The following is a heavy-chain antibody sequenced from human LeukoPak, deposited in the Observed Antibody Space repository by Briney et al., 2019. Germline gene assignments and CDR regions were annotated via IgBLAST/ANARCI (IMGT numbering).Heavy chain of an antibody. J-gene: IGHJ4*02. Sequence: PGRSLRLSCAASGFTFDDYAMHWVRQAPGKGLEWVSLISGDGGSTYYADSVKGRFTISRDNSKNSLYLQMNSLRTEDTALYYCAKDGGLVATIAFDYWGQGTLVTVSS. CDR1: GFTFDDYA. CDR3: AKDGGLVATIAFDY. CDR2: ISGDGGST. D-gene: IGHD5-12*01. V-gene: IGHV3-43*02.